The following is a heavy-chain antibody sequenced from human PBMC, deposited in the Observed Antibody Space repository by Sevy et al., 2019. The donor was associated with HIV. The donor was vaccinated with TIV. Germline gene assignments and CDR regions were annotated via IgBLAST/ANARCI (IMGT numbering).Heavy chain of an antibody. J-gene: IGHJ6*02. CDR3: ANSWGRYDGSSWIYYYYDMDV. D-gene: IGHD6-13*01. V-gene: IGHV3-30*18. CDR1: GFIFSNYG. Sequence: GGSLRLSCAASGFIFSNYGMHWVRQAPGKGLEWVAVISFDGSDRDYADSVKGRFTSSRDNSKDTLDLQMNSLRADDTAVYYCANSWGRYDGSSWIYYYYDMDVWGQGTKVTVSS. CDR2: ISFDGSDR.